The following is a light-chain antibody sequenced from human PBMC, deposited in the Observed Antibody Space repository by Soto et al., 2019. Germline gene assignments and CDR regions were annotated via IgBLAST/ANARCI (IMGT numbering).Light chain of an antibody. Sequence: QSVLTQPPSASGTPGQRVTISCSGSNSNVGNNTVNWYQQFPGTSPRLLIEANNQRASGVPDRFSGSKSANSASLAISGLKYEDEADYYCAAWDDGMNGWLFGGG. V-gene: IGLV1-44*01. J-gene: IGLJ3*02. CDR3: AAWDDGMNGWL. CDR1: NSNVGNNT. CDR2: ANN.